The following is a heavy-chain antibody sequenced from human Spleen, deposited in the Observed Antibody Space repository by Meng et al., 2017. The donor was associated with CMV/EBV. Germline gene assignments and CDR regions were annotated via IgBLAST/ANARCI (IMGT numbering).Heavy chain of an antibody. CDR1: GYTFTNYH. CDR3: ARGPGFDY. Sequence: SVKVSCKASGYTFTNYHMYWVRQAPGQGLEWMGIINPSGGSTNYAQKFQGRVTMTRDTSTSTVYMELSSLRSEDTAVYYCARGPGFDYWGQGTLVTVSS. CDR2: INPSGGST. J-gene: IGHJ4*02. V-gene: IGHV1-46*01.